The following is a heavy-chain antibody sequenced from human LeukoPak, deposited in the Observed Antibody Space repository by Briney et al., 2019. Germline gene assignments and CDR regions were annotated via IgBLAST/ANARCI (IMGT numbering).Heavy chain of an antibody. CDR2: LSDSGGTT. Sequence: PGGSLRLSCAASGFSFSTHVMTWVRQAPGKGLEWVSSLSDSGGTTYYADSVKGRFTISRDNSMNTLYLQMNSLRAEDTAVYYCAKTRFTVVQKFLVWAPFDYWGQGTLVTVSS. CDR3: AKTRFTVVQKFLVWAPFDY. J-gene: IGHJ4*02. V-gene: IGHV3-23*01. D-gene: IGHD3-16*01. CDR1: GFSFSTHV.